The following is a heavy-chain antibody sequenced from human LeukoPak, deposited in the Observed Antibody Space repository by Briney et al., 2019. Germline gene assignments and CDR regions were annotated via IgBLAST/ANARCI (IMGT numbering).Heavy chain of an antibody. CDR3: ATGYSSSWVAFDI. V-gene: IGHV4-34*01. D-gene: IGHD6-13*01. CDR2: INHSGST. J-gene: IGHJ3*02. Sequence: PSETLSPTCAVYGGSFSGYYWSWIRQPPGKGLEWIGEINHSGSTNYNPSLKSRVTISVDTSKNQFSLKLSSVTAADTAVYYCATGYSSSWVAFDIWGQGTMVTVSS. CDR1: GGSFSGYY.